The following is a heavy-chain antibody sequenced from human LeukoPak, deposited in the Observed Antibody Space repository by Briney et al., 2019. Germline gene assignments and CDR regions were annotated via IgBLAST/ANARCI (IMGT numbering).Heavy chain of an antibody. J-gene: IGHJ4*02. CDR1: GFTFSSYA. Sequence: GGSLRLSCAASGFTFSSYAMSWVRQAPGKGLEWVSAISGSGGSTYYADSVKGRFTISRDDSKNTLYLQMNSLRAEDTAVYYCAKDRAEMATIGHYFDYWGQGTLVTVSS. CDR2: ISGSGGST. V-gene: IGHV3-23*01. D-gene: IGHD5-24*01. CDR3: AKDRAEMATIGHYFDY.